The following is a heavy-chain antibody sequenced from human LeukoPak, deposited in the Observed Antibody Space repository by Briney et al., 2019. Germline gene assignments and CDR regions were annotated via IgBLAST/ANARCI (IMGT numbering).Heavy chain of an antibody. CDR3: ARDLVAGTRDYYYYYYMDV. J-gene: IGHJ6*03. Sequence: SETLSLTCTVSGGSISSYYRSWIRQPPGKGLEWIGYIYYSGSTNYNPSLKSRVTISVDTSKNQFSLKLSSVTAADTAVYYCARDLVAGTRDYYYYYYMDVWGKGTTVTVSS. CDR1: GGSISSYY. D-gene: IGHD6-19*01. CDR2: IYYSGST. V-gene: IGHV4-59*01.